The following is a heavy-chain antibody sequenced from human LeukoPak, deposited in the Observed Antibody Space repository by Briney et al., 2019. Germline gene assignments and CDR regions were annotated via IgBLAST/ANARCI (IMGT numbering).Heavy chain of an antibody. J-gene: IGHJ4*02. Sequence: PGGSLRLSCAASGFTFSIYAMNWVRQAPGKGLEWVSAISGSGGSTYYADSVKGRFTISRDNSKNTLYLQMNSLRAEDTAVYYCAKCIVGATAPFDYWGQGTLVTVSS. CDR3: AKCIVGATAPFDY. CDR2: ISGSGGST. CDR1: GFTFSIYA. V-gene: IGHV3-23*01. D-gene: IGHD1-26*01.